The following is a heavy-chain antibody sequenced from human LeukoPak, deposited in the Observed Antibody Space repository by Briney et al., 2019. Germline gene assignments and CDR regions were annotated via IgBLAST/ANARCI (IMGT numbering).Heavy chain of an antibody. V-gene: IGHV3-48*02. Sequence: GGSLRLSCAASGFSFSSYAMNWVRQAPGQGLEWVSYIDPTGRSVYYADSVKGRFTVSRDNANHSVFLQMNSLRDDDTAVYFCARKLALWGQGTLVTVSS. CDR1: GFSFSSYA. CDR2: IDPTGRSV. CDR3: ARKLAL. J-gene: IGHJ4*02.